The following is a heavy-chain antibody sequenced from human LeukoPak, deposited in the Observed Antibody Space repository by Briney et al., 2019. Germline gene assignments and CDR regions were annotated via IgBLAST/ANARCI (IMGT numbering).Heavy chain of an antibody. CDR3: ARMYGSGSYRGYYYYMDV. Sequence: PSETLSLTCAVYGGSFSGYYWSWIRQPPGKGLEWIGEINHSGSTNYNPSLKSRVTISVDTSKNQLSLKLSSVTAADTAVYYCARMYGSGSYRGYYYYMDVWGKGTTVTISS. D-gene: IGHD3-10*01. J-gene: IGHJ6*03. CDR1: GGSFSGYY. CDR2: INHSGST. V-gene: IGHV4-34*01.